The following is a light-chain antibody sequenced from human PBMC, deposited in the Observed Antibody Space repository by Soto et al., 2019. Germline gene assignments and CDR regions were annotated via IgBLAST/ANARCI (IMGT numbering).Light chain of an antibody. J-gene: IGKJ5*01. V-gene: IGKV1D-12*01. Sequence: DIQMTQSPSSVSASVGDRATITCRASQGITNRLAWYQQKPGKAPKLLIYEASSLQTGVPSRISGSGSGTDFTLTISSLQSEDFATYYCQQANSFPLTFGRGTRLESK. CDR2: EAS. CDR3: QQANSFPLT. CDR1: QGITNR.